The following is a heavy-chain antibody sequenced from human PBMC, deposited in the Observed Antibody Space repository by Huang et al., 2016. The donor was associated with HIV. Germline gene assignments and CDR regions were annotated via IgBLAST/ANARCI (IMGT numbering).Heavy chain of an antibody. CDR3: AREARGLGYCSGGNCDWYFDL. CDR1: GGHFTIYA. CDR2: TTPVYGKT. Sequence: QVQLVQSGAEVKKPGSSVKVSCKASGGHFTIYAINWVRQAPGQGLQGMGGTTPVYGKTYSAKKVRDRLTITADKSTGTAYMDLSSLRSEDKAVYFCAREARGLGYCSGGNCDWYFDLWGRGTLVTVSS. D-gene: IGHD2-15*01. V-gene: IGHV1-69*06. J-gene: IGHJ2*01.